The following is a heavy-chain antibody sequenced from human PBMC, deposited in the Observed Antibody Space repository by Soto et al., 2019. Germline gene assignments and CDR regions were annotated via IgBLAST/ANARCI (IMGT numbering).Heavy chain of an antibody. Sequence: GGSLRLSCAASGFTFSSYGMHWVRQAPGKGLEWVAVISYDGSNKYYADSVKGRFTISRDNSKNTLYLQMNSLRAEDTAVYYCAKADSSGHWGYYFDYWGQGTLVTVSS. CDR3: AKADSSGHWGYYFDY. V-gene: IGHV3-30*18. D-gene: IGHD7-27*01. CDR2: ISYDGSNK. CDR1: GFTFSSYG. J-gene: IGHJ4*02.